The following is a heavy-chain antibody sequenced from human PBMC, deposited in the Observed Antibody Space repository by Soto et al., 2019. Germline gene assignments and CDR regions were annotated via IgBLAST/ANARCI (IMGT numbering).Heavy chain of an antibody. D-gene: IGHD3-3*01. CDR1: GGSISSGGYS. CDR3: ARGYYDFWSGYFNWFDS. CDR2: IYHSGRT. V-gene: IGHV4-30-2*01. J-gene: IGHJ5*01. Sequence: SETLSLTCAVSGGSISSGGYSWSWIRQPPGKGLEWIGYIYHSGRTYYNPSLKSRVTISVDRSKNQFSLKLSSVTAADTAVYYCARGYYDFWSGYFNWFDSWGQGTLVTVSS.